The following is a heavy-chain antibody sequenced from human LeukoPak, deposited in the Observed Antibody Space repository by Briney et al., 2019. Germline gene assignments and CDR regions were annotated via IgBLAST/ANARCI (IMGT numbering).Heavy chain of an antibody. D-gene: IGHD5-18*01. CDR3: ARQRGTYSSTWMGWFDP. CDR1: GYTLTELS. CDR2: INPNSGGT. J-gene: IGHJ5*02. Sequence: GASVKVSCKVSGYTLTELSMHWVRQAPGQGLEWMGRINPNSGGTNYAQKFQGRVTMTRDTSISTAYMELSRLRSDDTAVYYCARQRGTYSSTWMGWFDPWGQGTLVTVSS. V-gene: IGHV1-2*06.